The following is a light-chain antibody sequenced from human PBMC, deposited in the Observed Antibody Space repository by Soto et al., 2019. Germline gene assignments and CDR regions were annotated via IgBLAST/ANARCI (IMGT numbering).Light chain of an antibody. CDR3: QQYAGSPRT. CDR2: GAS. CDR1: QSLLHSNGNNF. V-gene: IGKV2-28*01. Sequence: DIVMTQSPLSLPVTPGEPASISCRSSQSLLHSNGNNFLDWYLQKPGQSPQLLIYGASSRATDIPDRFSGSGSGTDFTLTISRLEPEDFAVYYCQQYAGSPRTLGQGTKVDIK. J-gene: IGKJ1*01.